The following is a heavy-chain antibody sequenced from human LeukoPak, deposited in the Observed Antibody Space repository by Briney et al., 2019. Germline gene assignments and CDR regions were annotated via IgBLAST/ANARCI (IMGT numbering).Heavy chain of an antibody. Sequence: GGSLRLSCAASGFTFSSYSMNWVRQAPGRGLEWVSYISSGGSTIYYADSVRGRFTISRDTAKNSLYLEMNSLRDEDTAMYYCVRGDQEASEPAFDYWGQGTLVTVSS. CDR1: GFTFSSYS. CDR2: ISSGGSTI. J-gene: IGHJ4*02. V-gene: IGHV3-48*02. D-gene: IGHD1-14*01. CDR3: VRGDQEASEPAFDY.